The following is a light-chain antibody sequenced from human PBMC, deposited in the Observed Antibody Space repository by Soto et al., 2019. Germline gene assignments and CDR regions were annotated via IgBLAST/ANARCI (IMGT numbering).Light chain of an antibody. CDR1: SSDVGGYKY. CDR3: SSYTSSSSYV. J-gene: IGLJ1*01. V-gene: IGLV2-14*01. Sequence: QSALTQRASVSGSPGQSITISCTGTSSDVGGYKYVSWYQQHPGKAPKLLIYTVSNRPSGVSNRFSGSKSGNTASLTISGLQAEDEADYYCSSYTSSSSYVFGTGTKLTVL. CDR2: TVS.